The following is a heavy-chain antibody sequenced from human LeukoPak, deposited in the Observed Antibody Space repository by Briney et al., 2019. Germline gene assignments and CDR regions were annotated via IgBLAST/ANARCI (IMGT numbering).Heavy chain of an antibody. CDR1: GFTFSSNA. V-gene: IGHV3-30-3*01. CDR2: ISYDGSNK. Sequence: GGSLRLSCAASGFTFSSNAMHWVRQAPGKGLECVAVISYDGSNKYYADSVKGRFTISRDNSKNTLYLQMNSLRAEDTAVYYCARDLSAAGSPDYWGQGTLVTVSS. J-gene: IGHJ4*02. CDR3: ARDLSAAGSPDY. D-gene: IGHD6-13*01.